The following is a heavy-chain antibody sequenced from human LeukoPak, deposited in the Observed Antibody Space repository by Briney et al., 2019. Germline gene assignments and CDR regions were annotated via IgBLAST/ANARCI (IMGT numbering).Heavy chain of an antibody. J-gene: IGHJ3*02. CDR1: GYTFTSYG. CDR2: ISAYNGNT. CDR3: ARDSDYYGSGSYHEDAFDI. D-gene: IGHD3-10*01. V-gene: IGHV1-18*01. Sequence: ASVKVSCKASGYTFTSYGISWVRQAPGQGLEWMGWISAYNGNTNYAQKLQGRVTMTTDTSTSTAYMELRSLRSDDTAVYYCARDSDYYGSGSYHEDAFDIWGQGTMVTVSS.